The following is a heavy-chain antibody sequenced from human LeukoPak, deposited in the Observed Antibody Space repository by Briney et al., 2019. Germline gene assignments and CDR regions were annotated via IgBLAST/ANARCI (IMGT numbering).Heavy chain of an antibody. CDR3: ARGAVRYFDWMHWFDP. J-gene: IGHJ5*02. CDR1: GGSISSYY. CDR2: IYYSGST. Sequence: PSETLSLTCTVSGGSISSYYWSWIRQPPGKGLEWIGYIYYSGSTNYNPSLKSRVTISVDTSKNQFSLKLSSVTAADTAVYYCARGAVRYFDWMHWFDPWGQGTLVTVSS. V-gene: IGHV4-59*01. D-gene: IGHD3-9*01.